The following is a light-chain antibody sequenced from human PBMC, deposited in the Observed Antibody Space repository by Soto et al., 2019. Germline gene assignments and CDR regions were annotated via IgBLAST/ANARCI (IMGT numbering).Light chain of an antibody. CDR2: KAS. V-gene: IGKV1-5*03. CDR1: QSISSW. J-gene: IGKJ1*01. Sequence: DIQLTQSPSTLSASVGDRVTRACRASQSISSWLAWYQQKPGKAPKLLIYKASSLESGVPSRFSGSGYGTEFTLTISSLQPDDFATYYCQQYNSYWTFGQGTKVDI. CDR3: QQYNSYWT.